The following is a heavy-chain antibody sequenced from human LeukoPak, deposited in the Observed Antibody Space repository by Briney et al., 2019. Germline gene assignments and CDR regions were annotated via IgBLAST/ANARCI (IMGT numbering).Heavy chain of an antibody. D-gene: IGHD1-1*01. CDR2: ISGSGGST. J-gene: IGHJ6*02. V-gene: IGHV3-23*01. CDR3: ARAWQLERRSYYYGMDV. Sequence: GGSLRLSCAASGFTFSSYAMSWVRQAPGKGLEWVSAISGSGGSTYYAGSVKGRFTISRENAKNSLYLQMNSLRAGDTAVYYCARAWQLERRSYYYGMDVWGQGTTVTVSS. CDR1: GFTFSSYA.